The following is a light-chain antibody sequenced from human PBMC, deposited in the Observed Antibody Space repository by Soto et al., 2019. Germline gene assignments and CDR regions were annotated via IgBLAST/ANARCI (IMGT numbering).Light chain of an antibody. Sequence: VMTQTALSLSVTPGQPSSISCKSSQSLLHSDGKTYLYWYLQKAGKSPQLLIYQVSTRDSGVPERGSGSGSGTDCTLEISRVETDDVGIYYCMQSTQHPPPFGQGTRLEI. J-gene: IGKJ5*01. CDR3: MQSTQHPPP. CDR2: QVS. V-gene: IGKV2D-29*02. CDR1: QSLLHSDGKTY.